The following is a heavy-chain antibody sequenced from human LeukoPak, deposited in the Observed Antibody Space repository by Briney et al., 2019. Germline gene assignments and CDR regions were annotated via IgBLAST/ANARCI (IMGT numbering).Heavy chain of an antibody. CDR2: ISGSGGST. Sequence: GGSLRLSCAASGFTFRNYAMSWVRQAPGKGLEWVSAISGSGGSTYYADSVKGRFTISRDNSQNTLYLQMNSLRAEDTAVYYCASANSSSWPHEYDYWGQGTLVTVSS. V-gene: IGHV3-23*01. CDR1: GFTFRNYA. D-gene: IGHD6-13*01. J-gene: IGHJ4*02. CDR3: ASANSSSWPHEYDY.